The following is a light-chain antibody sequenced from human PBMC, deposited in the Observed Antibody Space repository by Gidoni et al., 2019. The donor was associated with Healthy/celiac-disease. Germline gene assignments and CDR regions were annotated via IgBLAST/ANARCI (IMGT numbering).Light chain of an antibody. CDR2: SNN. Sequence: QSVLTQPPSASGTPGPRVTISCSGSSSNIGSNTVNWYQQLPGTAPKLLIYSNNQRPSGVPDRFSGSKSGTSAYLAISGLQSEDEADYYCAAWDDSLNAWVFGGGTKLTVL. CDR1: SSNIGSNT. V-gene: IGLV1-44*01. CDR3: AAWDDSLNAWV. J-gene: IGLJ3*02.